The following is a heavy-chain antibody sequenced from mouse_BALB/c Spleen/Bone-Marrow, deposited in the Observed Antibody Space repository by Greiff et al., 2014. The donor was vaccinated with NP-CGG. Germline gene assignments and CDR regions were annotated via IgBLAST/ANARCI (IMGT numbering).Heavy chain of an antibody. V-gene: IGHV2-6-5*01. CDR2: IWGAGIT. CDR1: GFSLTDYG. D-gene: IGHD4-1*01. CDR3: AKLTWDEGDY. Sequence: VKLVESGPGLVAPSQSLSITCTVSGFSLTDYGVSWIRQPPGKGLEWLGVIWGAGITYYNSALKSRLSISKDNSKSQVFLKMNRLQTDDTAMYYCAKLTWDEGDYWGQGTTLTVSS. J-gene: IGHJ2*01.